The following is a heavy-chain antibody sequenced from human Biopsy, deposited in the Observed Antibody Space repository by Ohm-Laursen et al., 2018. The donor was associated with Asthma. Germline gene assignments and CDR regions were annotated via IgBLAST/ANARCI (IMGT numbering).Heavy chain of an antibody. Sequence: GASVKVSCKISGCSLTDLSMHWVRQAPGQRLEWMGGHDHEEGGTVNARRFQGRVTMTEDTSTDTAYMELSSLSSDDTAVYYCASDFPKDYVRYNFQFWGQGTLVTVSS. CDR1: GCSLTDLS. V-gene: IGHV1-24*01. D-gene: IGHD4-17*01. CDR3: ASDFPKDYVRYNFQF. CDR2: HDHEEGGT. J-gene: IGHJ4*02.